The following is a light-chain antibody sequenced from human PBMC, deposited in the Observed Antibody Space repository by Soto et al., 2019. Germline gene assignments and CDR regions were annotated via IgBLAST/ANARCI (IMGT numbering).Light chain of an antibody. J-gene: IGKJ4*01. CDR3: MQALQTLLT. CDR1: QSLLHSNGYKY. V-gene: IGKV2-28*01. Sequence: DIVMTQSPVSLPVTPGEPASISCRSSQSLLHSNGYKYLDWYLQKPGQSPQLLIYLGSNRASGVPDRFSGSGSGTDFTLKISRVEAEDVGVYYCMQALQTLLTFGGGTKVEIK. CDR2: LGS.